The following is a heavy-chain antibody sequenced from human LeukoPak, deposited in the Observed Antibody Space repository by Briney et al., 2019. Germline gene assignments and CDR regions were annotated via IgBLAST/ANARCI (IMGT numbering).Heavy chain of an antibody. CDR2: INANNGDT. J-gene: IGHJ4*02. Sequence: ASVKVSCKASGYTFTSYGITWVLQAPGQGLEWMGWINANNGDTKYAQNLQGRVTMTRDTSTSTAHMEVRSLRSDDTAVYYCARGPIAAAGDYWGQGTLVTVSP. V-gene: IGHV1-18*01. CDR1: GYTFTSYG. CDR3: ARGPIAAAGDY. D-gene: IGHD6-13*01.